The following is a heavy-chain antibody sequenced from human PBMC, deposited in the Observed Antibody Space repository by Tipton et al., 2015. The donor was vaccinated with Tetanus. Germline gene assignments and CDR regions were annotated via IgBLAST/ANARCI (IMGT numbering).Heavy chain of an antibody. V-gene: IGHV4-31*11. Sequence: TLSLTCAVSGVSISGYYWSWIRQHPGKGLEWLGYIYYTGNTYYNPSLKSRLTISLDTSKNHFSLRLTSLSAADTAVYFCARRGGGSTFDHWGQGTLVTVSS. CDR3: ARRGGGSTFDH. CDR1: GVSISGYY. D-gene: IGHD1-26*01. CDR2: IYYTGNT. J-gene: IGHJ4*02.